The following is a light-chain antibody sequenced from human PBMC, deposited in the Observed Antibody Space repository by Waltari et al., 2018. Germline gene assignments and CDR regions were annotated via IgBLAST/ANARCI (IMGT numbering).Light chain of an antibody. CDR1: QSVLYSANNKNY. CDR2: WAA. Sequence: DIVMTQSPDSLAVSLGERATINCKSSQSVLYSANNKNYLAWYQQKPGQPPTLLSCWAAIREAGVPDRCRGSGFGTDFTLTSSSLQAEDVAVYYCQQYYSTPPTFGQGTKVEIK. J-gene: IGKJ1*01. CDR3: QQYYSTPPT. V-gene: IGKV4-1*01.